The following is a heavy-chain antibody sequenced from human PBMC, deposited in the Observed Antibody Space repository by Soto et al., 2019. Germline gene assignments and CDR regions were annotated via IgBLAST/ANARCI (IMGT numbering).Heavy chain of an antibody. Sequence: SSETLSLTCTVSGGSISGHYWSWIRQPPGKGLQYIGYISYRGDTNYNPSLKSRVTISVDTSNNQFSLRLSSVTAADTAMYYCVRDVGLQHDPGFYDFWSGKNNWFDPWGQGTLVTVSS. CDR3: VRDVGLQHDPGFYDFWSGKNNWFDP. CDR2: ISYRGDT. CDR1: GGSISGHY. J-gene: IGHJ5*02. V-gene: IGHV4-59*11. D-gene: IGHD3-3*01.